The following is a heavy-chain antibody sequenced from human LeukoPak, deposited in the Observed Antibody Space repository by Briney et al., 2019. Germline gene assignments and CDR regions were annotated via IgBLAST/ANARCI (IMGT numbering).Heavy chain of an antibody. V-gene: IGHV4-39*07. D-gene: IGHD3-10*01. J-gene: IGHJ4*02. CDR3: GTMVRGVWYFDY. Sequence: PSETLSLTCTVSGGSISSSSYYWGWIRQPPGKGLEWIGSFYYSGSTYSNPSLKSRVTISLDTSKNQFSLKLSSVTAADTAVYYCGTMVRGVWYFDYWGQGTLVTVSS. CDR2: FYYSGST. CDR1: GGSISSSSYY.